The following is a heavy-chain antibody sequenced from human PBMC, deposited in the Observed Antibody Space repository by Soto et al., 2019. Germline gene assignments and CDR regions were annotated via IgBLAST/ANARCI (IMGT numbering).Heavy chain of an antibody. CDR2: IIPIFGTA. J-gene: IGHJ6*02. Sequence: QVQLVQSGAEVKKPGSSVKVSCKASGGTFSSYAISWVRQAPGQGLEWMGGIIPIFGTANYAQKFQGRVTITADESTSTAYMELSSLRSEDTAVYYCARDLLTPRHLHAGTPPGYYYYGMDVWGQGTTVTVSS. CDR1: GGTFSSYA. V-gene: IGHV1-69*01. CDR3: ARDLLTPRHLHAGTPPGYYYYGMDV. D-gene: IGHD6-13*01.